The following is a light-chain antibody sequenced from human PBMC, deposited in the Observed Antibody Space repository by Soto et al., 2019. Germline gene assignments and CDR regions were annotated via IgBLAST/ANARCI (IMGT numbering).Light chain of an antibody. CDR1: SSNIGNNY. CDR3: GTWDSTWV. CDR2: DNN. J-gene: IGLJ3*02. Sequence: QSVLTQPPSVSAAPGQKVTISCSGSSSNIGNNYVSWYQQLPGTAPKLLIYDNNKRPSGIPDRFSGSKSGTSATLGITGLQTGDEADYYCGTWDSTWVFGGGTKLTVL. V-gene: IGLV1-51*01.